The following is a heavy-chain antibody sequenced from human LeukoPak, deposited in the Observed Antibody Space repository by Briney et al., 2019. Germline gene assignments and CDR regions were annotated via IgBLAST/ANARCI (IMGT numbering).Heavy chain of an antibody. Sequence: ASVKVSCKASGYTFAGYYMHWVRQAPGQGLEWMGWINPNSGGTNYAQKYQGRVTMTRDTSISTAYMEMRSLRSDDTAVYYCALQSGSGGSCYSHWGQGTLVTVSS. CDR2: INPNSGGT. CDR1: GYTFAGYY. V-gene: IGHV1-2*02. D-gene: IGHD2-15*01. J-gene: IGHJ4*02. CDR3: ALQSGSGGSCYSH.